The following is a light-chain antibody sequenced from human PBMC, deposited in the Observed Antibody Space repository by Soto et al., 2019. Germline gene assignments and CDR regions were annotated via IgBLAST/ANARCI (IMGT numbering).Light chain of an antibody. J-gene: IGKJ2*01. CDR2: AAS. CDR3: QLYGGSHMFS. CDR1: ESISSSY. Sequence: EIVLTQSPGTLSLSPGEGATLSCRASESISSSYLAWYQQRPGQSPRLLIYAASSRAAGIPDRFSGSESGADFTLTISRLEPEDFAVYYCQLYGGSHMFSFGQGTKLQIK. V-gene: IGKV3-20*01.